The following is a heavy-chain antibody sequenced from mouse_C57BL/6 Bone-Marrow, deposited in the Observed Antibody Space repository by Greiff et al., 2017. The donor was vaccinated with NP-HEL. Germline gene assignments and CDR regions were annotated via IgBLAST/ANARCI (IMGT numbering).Heavy chain of an antibody. CDR1: GYEFSNYW. J-gene: IGHJ3*01. CDR3: ARGAY. V-gene: IGHV1-80*01. CDR2: IYPGDGDP. Sequence: QVQLQQSGAELVKPGASVKISCTASGYEFSNYWMNWVKQRPGKGLEWIGQIYPGDGDPNYNGKLKDKATLTADKYFSTAYMQRSRLTSEDSAVYFCARGAYWGQGTLVTVSA.